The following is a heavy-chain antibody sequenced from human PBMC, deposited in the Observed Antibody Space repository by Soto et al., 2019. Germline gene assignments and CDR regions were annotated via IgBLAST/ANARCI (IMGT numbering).Heavy chain of an antibody. CDR1: GGTFSSYA. Sequence: QVQLVQSGAEVKKPGSSVKVSCKASGGTFSSYAISWVRQAPGQGLEWMGGIIPIFATANYPQKFQGRVTNSEDESTSTADMELSSLRSEDTAVYYCARGEIAVAGSDAFDIWGQGTMVTVSS. D-gene: IGHD6-19*01. CDR2: IIPIFATA. V-gene: IGHV1-69*01. CDR3: ARGEIAVAGSDAFDI. J-gene: IGHJ3*02.